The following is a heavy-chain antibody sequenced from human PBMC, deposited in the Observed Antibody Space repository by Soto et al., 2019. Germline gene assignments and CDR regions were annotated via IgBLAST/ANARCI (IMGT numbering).Heavy chain of an antibody. CDR1: GGSLSSSNW. D-gene: IGHD3-22*01. CDR2: IYHSGST. J-gene: IGHJ6*02. CDR3: ARSPDRSGYYPRWYYYGMDV. Sequence: PSETPSLTCAVSGGSLSSSNWWSWDRPPPGKGLEWIGEIYHSGSTNYNPSLKSRVTISVDKSKNQFSLKLSSVTAADTAVYYCARSPDRSGYYPRWYYYGMDVWGQGTTVTVSS. V-gene: IGHV4-4*02.